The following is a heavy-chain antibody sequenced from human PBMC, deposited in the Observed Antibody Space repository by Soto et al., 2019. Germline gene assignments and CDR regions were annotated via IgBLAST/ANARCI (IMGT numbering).Heavy chain of an antibody. CDR2: IWYDGSNK. V-gene: IGHV3-33*01. J-gene: IGHJ4*02. D-gene: IGHD3-22*01. CDR3: ARGPYYYDSSGYYFLGY. CDR1: GFTFSSYG. Sequence: QVQLVESGGGVVQPGRSLRLSCAASGFTFSSYGMHWVRQAPGKGLEWVAVIWYDGSNKYYADSVKGRFTISRDNSKNTLYLQMNSLRAEDTAVYYCARGPYYYDSSGYYFLGYWGQGTLVTVSS.